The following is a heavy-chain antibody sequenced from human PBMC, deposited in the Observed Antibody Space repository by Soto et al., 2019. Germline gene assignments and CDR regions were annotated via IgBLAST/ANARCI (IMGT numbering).Heavy chain of an antibody. D-gene: IGHD6-19*01. CDR1: GFTFSSYA. V-gene: IGHV3-30-3*01. CDR3: ARDWLWPSGWNDY. CDR2: ISYDRSNK. J-gene: IGHJ4*02. Sequence: PGGSLRLSCAASGFTFSSYAMHWVRQAPGQGLEWVAVISYDRSNKDYADSVKGRFTISGDNSKNPLYLQMTSLRAEDTAVYYCARDWLWPSGWNDYWGQGTLVTVSS.